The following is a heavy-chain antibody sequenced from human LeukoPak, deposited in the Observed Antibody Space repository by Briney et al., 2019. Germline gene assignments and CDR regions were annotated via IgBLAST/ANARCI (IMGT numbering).Heavy chain of an antibody. D-gene: IGHD6-13*01. CDR1: GFTVSSNY. CDR2: IYSGGST. Sequence: GGSLRLSCAASGFTVSSNYMSWVRQAPGKGLEWVSVIYSGGSTYYAVSVKGRFTIYRDNSKNTLYLQMNSLRAEDTAVYYCARDYEYSSSWYYFDYWSQGTLVTVSA. V-gene: IGHV3-66*01. J-gene: IGHJ4*02. CDR3: ARDYEYSSSWYYFDY.